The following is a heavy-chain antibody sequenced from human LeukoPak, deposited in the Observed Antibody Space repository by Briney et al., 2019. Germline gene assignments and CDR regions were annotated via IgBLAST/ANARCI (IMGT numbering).Heavy chain of an antibody. CDR1: GGSISSYY. Sequence: PSETLSLTCSVSGGSISSYYWSWIRQPPGKGLEWIGYIYYSGSTNYNPSLYSRVTISVDTSKNQFSLKLSSVTAADTAIYYCARAGGIAARPDFDYWGQGTLVTVSS. J-gene: IGHJ4*02. D-gene: IGHD6-6*01. V-gene: IGHV4-59*01. CDR2: IYYSGST. CDR3: ARAGGIAARPDFDY.